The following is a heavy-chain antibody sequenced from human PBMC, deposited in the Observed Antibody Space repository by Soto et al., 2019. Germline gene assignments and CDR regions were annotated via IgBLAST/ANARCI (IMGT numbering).Heavy chain of an antibody. D-gene: IGHD6-13*01. CDR3: ARAALGAIAAAGTLFDY. V-gene: IGHV1-69*13. Sequence: ASVKVSCKASGGTFSSYAISWVRQAPGQGLEWMGGIIPIFGTANYAQKFQGRVTITADESTSTAYMELSSLRSEDTAVYYCARAALGAIAAAGTLFDYWGQGTLVTVSS. J-gene: IGHJ4*02. CDR1: GGTFSSYA. CDR2: IIPIFGTA.